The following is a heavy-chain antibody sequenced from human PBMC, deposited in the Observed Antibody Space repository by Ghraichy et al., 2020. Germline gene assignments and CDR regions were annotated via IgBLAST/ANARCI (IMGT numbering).Heavy chain of an antibody. D-gene: IGHD6-13*01. Sequence: GESLNISCAASGFTFSSYAMSWVRQAPGKGLEWVSAISGSGGTTPYADSVKGRFTISRDNSKNTLYLQMNSLRAEDTAVYYCAKSPQAAGLYYFDYWGQGTLVTVSS. CDR1: GFTFSSYA. CDR2: ISGSGGTT. J-gene: IGHJ4*02. V-gene: IGHV3-23*01. CDR3: AKSPQAAGLYYFDY.